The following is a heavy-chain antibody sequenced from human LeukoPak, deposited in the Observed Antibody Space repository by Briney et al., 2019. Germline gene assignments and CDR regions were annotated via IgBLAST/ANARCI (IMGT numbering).Heavy chain of an antibody. Sequence: GGSLRLSCAASGFTFSTYWMTWVRLAPGKGLEWVANIKQDGSNKYYADSVKGRFSISRDNSKSTLYQQMNSLRAEDTAVYYCARGPLTGRWPDMGFDYWGQGTLVTVSS. CDR2: IKQDGSNK. J-gene: IGHJ4*02. V-gene: IGHV3-7*04. CDR3: ARGPLTGRWPDMGFDY. D-gene: IGHD5-24*01. CDR1: GFTFSTYW.